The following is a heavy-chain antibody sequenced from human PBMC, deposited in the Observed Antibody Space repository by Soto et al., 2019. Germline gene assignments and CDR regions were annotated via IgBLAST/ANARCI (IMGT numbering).Heavy chain of an antibody. D-gene: IGHD2-2*01. CDR2: IDPSDSYT. V-gene: IGHV5-10-1*01. Sequence: LGESLKISCKGSGYSFTSYWISWVRQMPGKGLEWMGRIDPSDSYTNYSPSFQGHVTISADKSISTAYLQWSSLKASDTAMYYCARRIGHCSSTSCQAPDYWGQGTLVTVSS. J-gene: IGHJ4*02. CDR1: GYSFTSYW. CDR3: ARRIGHCSSTSCQAPDY.